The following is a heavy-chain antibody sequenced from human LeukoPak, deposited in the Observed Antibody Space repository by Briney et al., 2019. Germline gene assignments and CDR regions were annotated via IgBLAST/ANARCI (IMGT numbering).Heavy chain of an antibody. CDR3: AGRLRSSSWYNY. D-gene: IGHD6-13*01. J-gene: IGHJ4*02. CDR2: IYYSGST. V-gene: IGHV4-31*03. Sequence: SQTLSLTCTVSGGSISSGGYYWSWIRQHPGKGLEWIGYIYYSGSTYYNPSLKSRVTISVDTSKNQFSLKLSSVTAADTAVYYSAGRLRSSSWYNYWGQGTLVTVSS. CDR1: GGSISSGGYY.